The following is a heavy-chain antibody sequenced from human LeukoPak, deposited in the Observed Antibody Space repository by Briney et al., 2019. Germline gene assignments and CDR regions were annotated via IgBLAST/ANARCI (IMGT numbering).Heavy chain of an antibody. J-gene: IGHJ4*02. Sequence: PGGSLRLSCAASGFTFSSYAMSWVRQAPGKGLEWVSTMSGSGGSTDYADSVKGRFTISRDNSKNTLYLQMNSLRAEDTAVYYCAGGAVAGTFYFDYWGQGTLVTVSS. CDR2: MSGSGGST. CDR3: AGGAVAGTFYFDY. V-gene: IGHV3-23*01. CDR1: GFTFSSYA. D-gene: IGHD6-19*01.